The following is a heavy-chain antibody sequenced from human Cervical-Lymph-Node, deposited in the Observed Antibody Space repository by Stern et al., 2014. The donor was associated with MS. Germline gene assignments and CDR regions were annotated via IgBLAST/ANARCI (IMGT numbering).Heavy chain of an antibody. V-gene: IGHV2-5*02. CDR3: AHSPITGGGLRFDY. CDR2: IYWDDDK. Sequence: ITLKESGPTVVKPTETLTLTCTLSGISLTSIGVGVGWLRLPPGKALEWLSLIYWDDDKRYSPSLKSRLTITKDASKNQVVLTLTNVDPADTATYFCAHSPITGGGLRFDYWGQGTLVTVSS. J-gene: IGHJ4*02. D-gene: IGHD1-20*01. CDR1: GISLTSIGVG.